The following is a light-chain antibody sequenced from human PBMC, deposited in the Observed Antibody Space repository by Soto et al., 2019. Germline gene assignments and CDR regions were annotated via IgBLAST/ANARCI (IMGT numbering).Light chain of an antibody. Sequence: DIQMTQSPSSVSASVGDRVTITCRASQRISNWVAWYQLKPGKAPKLLIYAVSSLQTGVPSRFSGGGSGTDFTLTINNLQPEDFATYYCQQATNFPAFGQGNKVEVK. V-gene: IGKV1-12*01. CDR2: AVS. CDR3: QQATNFPA. CDR1: QRISNW. J-gene: IGKJ1*01.